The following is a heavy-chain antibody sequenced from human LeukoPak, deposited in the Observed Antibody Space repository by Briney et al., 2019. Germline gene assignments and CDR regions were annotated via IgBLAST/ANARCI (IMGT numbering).Heavy chain of an antibody. CDR3: ASRSGSTSGLDY. D-gene: IGHD2-15*01. J-gene: IGHJ4*02. CDR2: ISPNSGGS. V-gene: IGHV1-2*02. Sequence: GASVKVSCKASGYTFTSYGISWVRQAPGQGLEWMGWISPNSGGSSYTQKFQGRVTMTRNTSISTVYMELSSLRSDDTAVYYCASRSGSTSGLDYWGQGTRVTVSS. CDR1: GYTFTSYG.